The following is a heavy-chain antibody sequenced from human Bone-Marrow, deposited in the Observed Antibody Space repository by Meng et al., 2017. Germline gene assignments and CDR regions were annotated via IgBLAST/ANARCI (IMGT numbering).Heavy chain of an antibody. CDR1: GDSISSSNYY. V-gene: IGHV4-39*01. CDR2: MYYSGNI. CDR3: ARHKGHSYGYLYFDY. D-gene: IGHD5-18*01. J-gene: IGHJ4*02. Sequence: QLQLQESGPGLVRPSETLSLICTVSGDSISSSNYYWGWIRQPPGKGLEWIGSMYYSGNIYYNPPLKSRVTISVDTSKNQFSLKVSSVTAADTAVFYCARHKGHSYGYLYFDYWGLGALVTVSS.